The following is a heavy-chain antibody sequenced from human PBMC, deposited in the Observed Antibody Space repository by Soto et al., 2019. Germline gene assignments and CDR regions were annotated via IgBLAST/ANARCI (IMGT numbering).Heavy chain of an antibody. D-gene: IGHD3-16*01. CDR1: GCTFSSYA. Sequence: GASVKVSCKASGCTFSSYAISCVRQAPGQGLEWMGGIIPSCGTTSYAQKFQGRVTMTRDESTSTVYMELSSLRSEDTAVYYCARDKFGYDYDFDYWGQGTLVTVSS. J-gene: IGHJ4*02. CDR2: IIPSCGTT. CDR3: ARDKFGYDYDFDY. V-gene: IGHV1-69*05.